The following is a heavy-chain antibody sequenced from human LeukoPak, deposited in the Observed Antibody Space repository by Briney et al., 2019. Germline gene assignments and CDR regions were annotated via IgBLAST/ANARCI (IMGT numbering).Heavy chain of an antibody. V-gene: IGHV3-7*01. CDR1: EFTFSRHW. CDR2: INQGGSAI. J-gene: IGHJ3*02. CDR3: ARHAAAGVRDAFDI. D-gene: IGHD3-10*01. Sequence: GGSLRLSCAASEFTFSRHWMSWVRQAPGQGLEWVASINQGGSAIRYVDSVKGRFIISRDNAKNSLSLQMNSLRAEDTAMYYCARHAAAGVRDAFDIWGQGTMVTVSS.